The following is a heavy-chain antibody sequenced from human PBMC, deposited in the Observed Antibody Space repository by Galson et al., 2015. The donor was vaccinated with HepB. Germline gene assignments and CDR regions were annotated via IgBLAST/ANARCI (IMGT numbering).Heavy chain of an antibody. CDR1: GFTVSSNY. CDR3: ARDRELGWFDP. Sequence: SLRLSCAASGFTVSSNYMSWVRQAPGKGLEWVSVIYSGGSTYYADSVKGRFTISRDNSKNTLYLQMNSLRAEDTAVYYCARDRELGWFDPWGQGTLVTVSS. D-gene: IGHD3-10*01. V-gene: IGHV3-53*01. CDR2: IYSGGST. J-gene: IGHJ5*02.